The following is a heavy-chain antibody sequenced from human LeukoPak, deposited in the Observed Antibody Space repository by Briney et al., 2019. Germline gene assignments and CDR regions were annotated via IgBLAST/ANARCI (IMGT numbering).Heavy chain of an antibody. V-gene: IGHV1-8*02. CDR3: ARGYIAAAGTNDY. CDR2: MNPNSGNT. Sequence: ASVKVSCKASGYTFTSYYMHWVRQATGQGLEWMGWMNPNSGNTGYAQKFQGRVTMTRNTSISTAYMELSSLRSEDTAVYYCARGYIAAAGTNDYWGQGTLVTVSS. CDR1: GYTFTSYY. J-gene: IGHJ4*02. D-gene: IGHD6-13*01.